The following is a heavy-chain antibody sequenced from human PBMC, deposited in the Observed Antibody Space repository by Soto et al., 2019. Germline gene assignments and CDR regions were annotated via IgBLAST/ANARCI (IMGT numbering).Heavy chain of an antibody. CDR2: IYYSGST. CDR3: ARDSKSGYDYDYYYYGMDV. D-gene: IGHD5-12*01. Sequence: SETLSLTCTVSGGSISSYYWSWIRQPPGKGLEWIGYIYYSGSTNYNPSLKSRVTISVGTSKNQFSLKLSSVTAADTAVFYWARDSKSGYDYDYYYYGMDVWGQGTTVTVSS. V-gene: IGHV4-59*01. CDR1: GGSISSYY. J-gene: IGHJ6*02.